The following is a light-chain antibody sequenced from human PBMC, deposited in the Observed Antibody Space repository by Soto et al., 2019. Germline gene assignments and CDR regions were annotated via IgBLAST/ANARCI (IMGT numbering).Light chain of an antibody. CDR3: HSYDVSLSGPV. J-gene: IGLJ2*01. CDR2: DNN. Sequence: QSVLTQPPSASGAPGQRVTISCTGSSSNIGAGYDVHWYQQLPGTPPKVLIYDNNKSPSGGPDRFSGSKSGTSASLAITGLQAEDEADYYCHSYDVSLSGPVFGGGTKLTVL. CDR1: SSNIGAGYD. V-gene: IGLV1-40*01.